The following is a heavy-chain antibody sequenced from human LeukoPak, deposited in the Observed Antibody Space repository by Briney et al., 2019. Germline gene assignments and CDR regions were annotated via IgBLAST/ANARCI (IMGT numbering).Heavy chain of an antibody. CDR2: ITSDGNDK. V-gene: IGHV3-30*02. CDR3: AKVANDDGVGEDSFDH. J-gene: IGHJ4*02. Sequence: GGSLRLSCAASGFSFSDYGMHWVRQAPGKGLEWVAIITSDGNDKYYADSVKGRFTISRDNSKNTLYLQMNSLRPDDTAVYYCAKVANDDGVGEDSFDHWGQGTLVTVSS. D-gene: IGHD4-17*01. CDR1: GFSFSDYG.